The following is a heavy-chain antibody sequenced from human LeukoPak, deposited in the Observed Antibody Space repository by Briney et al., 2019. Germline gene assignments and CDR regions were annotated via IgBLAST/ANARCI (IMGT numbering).Heavy chain of an antibody. D-gene: IGHD3-3*01. CDR3: ARAEWLHWFDP. J-gene: IGHJ5*02. CDR1: GGSVSSANYY. CDR2: IYVDGST. Sequence: SETLSLTCTVSGGSVSSANYYWSWVRQPPGKGLEWIGRIYVDGSTNYNPSLKSRVTISVDTSKNQFSLKLSSVTAADTAMYYCARAEWLHWFDPWGQGTLVTVSS. V-gene: IGHV4-61*02.